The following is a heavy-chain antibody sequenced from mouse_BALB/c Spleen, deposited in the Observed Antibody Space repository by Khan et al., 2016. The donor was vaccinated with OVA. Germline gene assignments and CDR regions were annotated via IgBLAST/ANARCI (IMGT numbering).Heavy chain of an antibody. Sequence: VQLQQSGPELEKPGASVKISCKVSGYSFTGFNMNWVKQSNGKSLEWIGNIDPYYGGATYNQKFKGKATLTVDKSSGTAYMQLKSLTSEDSAVYYCTRGYGNYVRYYFDYWGQGTTLTVSS. J-gene: IGHJ2*01. CDR2: IDPYYGGA. CDR3: TRGYGNYVRYYFDY. D-gene: IGHD2-10*02. V-gene: IGHV1-39*01. CDR1: GYSFTGFN.